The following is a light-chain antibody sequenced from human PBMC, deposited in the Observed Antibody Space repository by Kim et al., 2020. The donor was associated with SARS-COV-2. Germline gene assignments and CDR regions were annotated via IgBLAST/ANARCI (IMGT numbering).Light chain of an antibody. Sequence: VAPEERVTLSCRASQYISSNLAWYQHKPGQAPRLLIHGASTRATGIPARFSGSGSGTDFTLTISSLQSEDFAVYYCQQYYNCPRTFGQGTKVDIK. CDR3: QQYYNCPRT. CDR1: QYISSN. CDR2: GAS. V-gene: IGKV3D-15*01. J-gene: IGKJ1*01.